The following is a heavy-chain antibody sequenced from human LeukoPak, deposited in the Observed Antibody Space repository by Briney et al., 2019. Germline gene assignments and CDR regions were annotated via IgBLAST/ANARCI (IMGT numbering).Heavy chain of an antibody. V-gene: IGHV3-7*01. Sequence: GGSLRLSCVASGFTFSSHWMSWVRQARGRGREGVANMNQGGSVKHYVDSVKGRSTISRDNAQNSLYLQINSLRAEATAVYYCARGGPADGLYFDYWGQGTLVTVSS. CDR3: ARGGPADGLYFDY. D-gene: IGHD6-13*01. J-gene: IGHJ4*02. CDR1: GFTFSSHW. CDR2: MNQGGSVK.